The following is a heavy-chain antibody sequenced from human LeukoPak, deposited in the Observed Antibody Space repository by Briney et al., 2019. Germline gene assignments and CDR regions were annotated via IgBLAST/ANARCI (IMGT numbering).Heavy chain of an antibody. CDR1: GGSITNYY. J-gene: IGHJ4*02. CDR2: SYYSGDT. V-gene: IGHV4-59*01. Sequence: PSETLSLTCTVSGGSITNYYWSWIRQPPGKGLEWIGYSYYSGDTNYNPSLKSRVTISLDMSKNHFSLNLRSVTAADTAVYFCAPWKLGQQSFDYWGQGTLVTVSS. D-gene: IGHD1-1*01. CDR3: APWKLGQQSFDY.